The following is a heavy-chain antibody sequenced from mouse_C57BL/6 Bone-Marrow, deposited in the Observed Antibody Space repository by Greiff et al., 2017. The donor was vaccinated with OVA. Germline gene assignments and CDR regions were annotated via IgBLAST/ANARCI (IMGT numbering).Heavy chain of an antibody. CDR1: GFTFSDYG. CDR3: ARPHYYGSSSYYFDY. D-gene: IGHD1-1*01. Sequence: EVNVVESGGGLVKPGGSLKLSCAASGFTFSDYGMHWVRQAPEKGLEWVAYISSGSSTIYYADTVKGRFTISRDNAKNTLFLQMTSLRSEDTAMYYCARPHYYGSSSYYFDYWGQGTTLTVSS. J-gene: IGHJ2*01. V-gene: IGHV5-17*01. CDR2: ISSGSSTI.